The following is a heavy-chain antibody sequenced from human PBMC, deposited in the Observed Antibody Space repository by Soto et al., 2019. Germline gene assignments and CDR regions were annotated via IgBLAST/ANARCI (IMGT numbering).Heavy chain of an antibody. CDR3: TAGSGWESDT. V-gene: IGHV3-7*05. Sequence: DVQLVESGGGLVQPGGSLRLSCAVSEFPFGTSWMTWVRQGPGKGLEWVANIKQDGGEKHYLESVRGRFSISRDNAKKSLYLEMNSLRAEDTAVYYCTAGSGWESDTWGQGTLVTVSS. D-gene: IGHD6-19*01. CDR2: IKQDGGEK. J-gene: IGHJ5*02. CDR1: EFPFGTSW.